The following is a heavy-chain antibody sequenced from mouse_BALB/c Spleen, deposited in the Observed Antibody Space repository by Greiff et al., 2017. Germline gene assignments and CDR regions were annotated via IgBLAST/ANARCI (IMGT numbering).Heavy chain of an antibody. CDR2: IYPGSGNT. CDR1: GYTFTDYY. D-gene: IGHD2-14*01. V-gene: IGHV1-77*01. J-gene: IGHJ2*01. CDR3: ARGNRDY. Sequence: QGQLQQSGAELARPGASVKLSCKASGYTFTDYYINWVKQRTGQGLEWIGEIYPGSGNTYYNEKFKGKATLTADKSSSTAYMQLSSLTSEDSAVYFCARGNRDYWGQGTTLTVSS.